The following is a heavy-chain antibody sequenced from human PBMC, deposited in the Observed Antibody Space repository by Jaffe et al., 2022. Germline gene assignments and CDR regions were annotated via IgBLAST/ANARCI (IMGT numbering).Heavy chain of an antibody. J-gene: IGHJ4*02. Sequence: EVQLVESGGGLVQPGRSLRLSCTASGFTFGDYAMSWFRQAPGKGLEWVGFIRSKAYGGTTEYAASVKGRFTISRDDSKSIAYLQMNSLKTEDTAVYYCTRVGDNWNYMYYFDYWGQGTLVTVSS. D-gene: IGHD1-7*01. V-gene: IGHV3-49*03. CDR2: IRSKAYGGTT. CDR1: GFTFGDYA. CDR3: TRVGDNWNYMYYFDY.